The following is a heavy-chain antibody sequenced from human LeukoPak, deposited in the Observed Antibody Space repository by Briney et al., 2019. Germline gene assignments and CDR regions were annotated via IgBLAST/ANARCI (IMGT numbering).Heavy chain of an antibody. V-gene: IGHV3-21*01. CDR1: GFTLSNYD. CDR3: ARADCSGSTCYLRRSWFDP. Sequence: GGSLRLSCAASGFTLSNYDMNWVRQAPGKGLEWVSSISTSSRYIYYKDSVRGRFTISRDDVKNSLYLEMNSLRAEDTAVYYCARADCSGSTCYLRRSWFDPWGQGTLVTASS. J-gene: IGHJ5*02. CDR2: ISTSSRYI. D-gene: IGHD2-2*01.